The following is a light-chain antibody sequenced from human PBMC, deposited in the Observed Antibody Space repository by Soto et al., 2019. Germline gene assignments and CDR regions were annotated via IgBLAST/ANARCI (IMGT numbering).Light chain of an antibody. J-gene: IGLJ1*01. CDR3: QSYDSSLSGFYV. CDR1: SSNVGAGYD. V-gene: IGLV1-40*01. Sequence: QSVLTQPPSVSGAPGQRVTISCTGSSSNVGAGYDVHWYQQLPGTAPKLLIYGNSNRPSGVPDRFSGSKSGTSASLAITGLQAEDEADYYCQSYDSSLSGFYVFVTGTNVTVL. CDR2: GNS.